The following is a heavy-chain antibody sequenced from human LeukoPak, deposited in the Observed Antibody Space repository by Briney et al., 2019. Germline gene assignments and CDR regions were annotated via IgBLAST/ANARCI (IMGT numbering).Heavy chain of an antibody. Sequence: GESLKISCKGSGYSFTSYWIGWVRQMPGKGLEWMGIIYPGDSDTRYSPSFQGPVTISDDQFLSPAYLQFSSLKATDTSMYYCARQSVATAKVNAFDIWGQGTMVTVSS. J-gene: IGHJ3*02. CDR3: ARQSVATAKVNAFDI. V-gene: IGHV5-51*01. D-gene: IGHD5-18*01. CDR2: IYPGDSDT. CDR1: GYSFTSYW.